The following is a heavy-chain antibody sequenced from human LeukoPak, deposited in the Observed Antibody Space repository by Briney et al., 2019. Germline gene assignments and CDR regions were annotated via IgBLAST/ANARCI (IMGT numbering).Heavy chain of an antibody. V-gene: IGHV3-7*01. CDR2: IKPDGSEK. Sequence: LPGGSLRLSCAASGFTFSHYWMSWVRQSPGKGLECVANIKPDGSEKYYVDSVKGRFTISRDNAKNALYLEMNSLRAEDTAVYYCARERMYSGSGSSYPYYDYWGQGTLVTVSS. CDR1: GFTFSHYW. J-gene: IGHJ4*02. D-gene: IGHD3-10*01. CDR3: ARERMYSGSGSSYPYYDY.